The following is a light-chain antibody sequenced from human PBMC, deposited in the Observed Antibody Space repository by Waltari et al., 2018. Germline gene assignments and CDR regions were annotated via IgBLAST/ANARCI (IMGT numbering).Light chain of an antibody. CDR1: SSHIGNTY. V-gene: IGLV1-51*02. J-gene: IGLJ7*01. Sequence: QSVLTQPPSVSAAPGQRVTLSCSGGSSHIGNTYVTWYRQFPGTAPKLLIYENTERPSGIPGRFSGSKSGTSATLDITGLQAGDEADYYCGTWDSSLSGAVLGGGTHLTVL. CDR3: GTWDSSLSGAV. CDR2: ENT.